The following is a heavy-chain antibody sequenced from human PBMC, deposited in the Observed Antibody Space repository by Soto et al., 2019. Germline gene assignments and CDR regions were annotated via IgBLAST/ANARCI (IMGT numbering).Heavy chain of an antibody. CDR2: IYYSGST. CDR1: GGSISSGGYY. CDR3: ARSRGRDFDWSRPIYFDY. J-gene: IGHJ4*02. Sequence: QVQLQESGPGLVKPSQTLSVTCTVSGGSISSGGYYWSWIRQHPGKGLEWIGYIYYSGSTYYNPSLKSRVTISVDTSKNQFSLKLSSVTAADTAVYYCARSRGRDFDWSRPIYFDYWGQGTLVTVSP. V-gene: IGHV4-31*03. D-gene: IGHD3-9*01.